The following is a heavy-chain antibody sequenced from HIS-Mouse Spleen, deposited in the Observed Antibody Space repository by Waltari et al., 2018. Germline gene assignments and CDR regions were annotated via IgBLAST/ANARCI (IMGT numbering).Heavy chain of an antibody. D-gene: IGHD6-6*01. CDR1: GFTFSSYA. V-gene: IGHV3-30*04. J-gene: IGHJ3*02. Sequence: QVQLVESGGGVVQPGRSLRPSCGPSGFTFSSYAMHWVRQAPGKGLEWVAVISYDGSNKYYADSVKGRFTISRDNSKNTLYLQMNSLRAEDTTVYYCARGGIAARPKAFDIWGQGTMVTVSS. CDR2: ISYDGSNK. CDR3: ARGGIAARPKAFDI.